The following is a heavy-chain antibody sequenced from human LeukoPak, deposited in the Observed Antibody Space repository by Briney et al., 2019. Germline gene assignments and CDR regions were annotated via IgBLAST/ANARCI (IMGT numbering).Heavy chain of an antibody. CDR2: IYSGGST. D-gene: IGHD3-22*01. CDR1: GFTVSSNY. Sequence: GGSLRLSCAASGFTVSSNYMSWVRQAPGKGLEWVSVIYSGGSTYYADSVKGRFTISRDNSKNTLYLQMNSLRAEDTAVYHCARIMIVVGAAAFDIWGQGTMVTVSS. V-gene: IGHV3-53*01. J-gene: IGHJ3*02. CDR3: ARIMIVVGAAAFDI.